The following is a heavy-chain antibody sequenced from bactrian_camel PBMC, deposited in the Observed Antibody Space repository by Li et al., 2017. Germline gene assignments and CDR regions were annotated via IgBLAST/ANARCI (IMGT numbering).Heavy chain of an antibody. J-gene: IGHJ4*01. CDR3: AARQCDFYRATKWSEYDY. CDR1: GFTQSTYC. Sequence: VQLVESGGGSVQAGGSLSLSCSASGFTQSTYCMGWFRQAPGKERVAVATLSTGGTSTVYADSVKGRFTISQDTAQKSVFLEMNSLKPEDTAMYYCAARQCDFYRATKWSEYDYWGQGTQVTVS. D-gene: IGHD8*01. CDR2: LSTGGTST. V-gene: IGHV3S40*01.